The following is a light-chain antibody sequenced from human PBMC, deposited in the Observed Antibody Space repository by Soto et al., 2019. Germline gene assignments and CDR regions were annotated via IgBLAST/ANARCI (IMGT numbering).Light chain of an antibody. J-gene: IGKJ5*01. CDR3: QQRSKWSIN. V-gene: IGKV1-39*01. Sequence: DIQMTQSPSSLSASVGDRVTITCRASQSISSYLNWYQQKPGKAPNLLIHAAFNFQSEVPSIISGSGSGTDFTLTINSLEHEAFAVYYCQQRSKWSINFGQGKRMQI. CDR1: QSISSY. CDR2: AAF.